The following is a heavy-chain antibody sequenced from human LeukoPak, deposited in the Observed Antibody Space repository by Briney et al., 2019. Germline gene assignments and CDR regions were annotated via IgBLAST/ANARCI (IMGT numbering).Heavy chain of an antibody. Sequence: GWSLRLSCAASGFTFSSYGMHWVRQAPGKGLEWVAVISYDGSNKYYADSVKGRFTISRDNSKNTLYLQMNSLRAEDTAVYYCAKEGDYYDSSGYSDLDYWGQGTLVTVSS. D-gene: IGHD3-22*01. CDR2: ISYDGSNK. V-gene: IGHV3-30*18. CDR3: AKEGDYYDSSGYSDLDY. CDR1: GFTFSSYG. J-gene: IGHJ4*02.